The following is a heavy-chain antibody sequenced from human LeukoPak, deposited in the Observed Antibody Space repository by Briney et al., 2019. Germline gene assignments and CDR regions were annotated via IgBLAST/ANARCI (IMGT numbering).Heavy chain of an antibody. CDR2: IYYSGST. D-gene: IGHD3-10*01. J-gene: IGHJ4*02. CDR1: GVSISSGGYY. Sequence: SQTLSLTCTVSGVSISSGGYYWGWLRQHPGKGLEWIGYIYYSGSTYYNPSLKSRITISVDTSKNQFSLKLSSVTAADTAVYYCARGYGSGSYPFDYWGQGTLVTVSS. CDR3: ARGYGSGSYPFDY. V-gene: IGHV4-31*03.